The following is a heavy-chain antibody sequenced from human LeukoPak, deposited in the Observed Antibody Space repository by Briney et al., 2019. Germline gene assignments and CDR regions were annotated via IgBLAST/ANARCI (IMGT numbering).Heavy chain of an antibody. Sequence: ASVKVSCKASGYTFTSYGISWVRQAPGQGLEWMGWISAYNGNTNYAQKFQGRVTMTRDTSTSTVYMELSSLRSEDTAVYYCARVDWLLLGYFDYWGQGTLVTVSS. CDR3: ARVDWLLLGYFDY. CDR2: ISAYNGNT. V-gene: IGHV1-18*01. CDR1: GYTFTSYG. J-gene: IGHJ4*02. D-gene: IGHD3/OR15-3a*01.